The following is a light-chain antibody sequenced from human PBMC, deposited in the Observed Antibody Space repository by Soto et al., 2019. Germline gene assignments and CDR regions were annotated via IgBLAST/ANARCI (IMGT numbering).Light chain of an antibody. CDR3: QHYVNSPPGT. V-gene: IGKV3D-15*01. CDR2: GAS. J-gene: IGKJ1*01. CDR1: QSISDT. Sequence: EIVMTQSPATLSVSPGGRATLSCRASQSISDTLAWYQQKPGQAPRLLIYGASTRATGIPDRFSGSGSGTDFALTISRLEPEDFVVYYCQHYVNSPPGTFGQGTKVDIK.